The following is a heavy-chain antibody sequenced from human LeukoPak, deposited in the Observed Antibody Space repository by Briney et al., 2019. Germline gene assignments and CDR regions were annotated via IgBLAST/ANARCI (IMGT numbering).Heavy chain of an antibody. D-gene: IGHD3-22*01. CDR1: GFTFSIYS. Sequence: GGSLRLSCAASGFTFSIYSMNWVRQAPGKGLEWVSSISSSSSYIYYADSVKGRFTISRDNAKNSLYLQMNSLRAEDTAVYYCARDSRVTMIVVVKEDAFDIWGQGTMVTVSS. J-gene: IGHJ3*02. CDR3: ARDSRVTMIVVVKEDAFDI. V-gene: IGHV3-21*01. CDR2: ISSSSSYI.